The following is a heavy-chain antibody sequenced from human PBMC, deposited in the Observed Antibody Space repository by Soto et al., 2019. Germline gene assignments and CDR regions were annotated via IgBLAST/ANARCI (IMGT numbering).Heavy chain of an antibody. CDR1: GFTFTSSA. V-gene: IGHV1-58*01. J-gene: IGHJ6*02. Sequence: SVKDSCKASGFTFTSSAVQWAQEARVQRLEWIGWIVVGSGNTNYAQKFQERVTITRDMSTSTAYMEPSSLRSEDTAVYYCAAEPSLVVPLGYYGMDVWGQGTTVIVSS. D-gene: IGHD3-22*01. CDR2: IVVGSGNT. CDR3: AAEPSLVVPLGYYGMDV.